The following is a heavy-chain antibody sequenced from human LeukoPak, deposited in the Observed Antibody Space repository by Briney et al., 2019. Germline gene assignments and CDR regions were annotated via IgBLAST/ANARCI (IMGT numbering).Heavy chain of an antibody. J-gene: IGHJ4*02. CDR1: GYTFTSYG. CDR2: IGAYNGNT. D-gene: IGHD3-10*01. Sequence: GASVKVSCKASGYTFTSYGISWGRQGPGQGLEWMGWIGAYNGNTNYAQKLQGRVTMTTDTSTSTAYMELRSLRSDDTAVYYCARRKGTMVPGAFDYWGQGTLVTVSS. V-gene: IGHV1-18*01. CDR3: ARRKGTMVPGAFDY.